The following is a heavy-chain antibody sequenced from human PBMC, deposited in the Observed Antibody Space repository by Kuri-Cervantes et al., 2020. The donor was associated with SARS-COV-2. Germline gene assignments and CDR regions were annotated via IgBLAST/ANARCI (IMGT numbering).Heavy chain of an antibody. D-gene: IGHD3-22*01. J-gene: IGHJ4*02. Sequence: GESLKISCEASGFTFSSYAMSWVRQAPGKGLEWVANIKQDGSEKYYVDSVKGRFTISRDNAKNTLYLQMNSLRAKDTAVYYCVMIVVDYWGQGTLVTVSS. CDR3: VMIVVDY. CDR2: IKQDGSEK. CDR1: GFTFSSYA. V-gene: IGHV3-7*01.